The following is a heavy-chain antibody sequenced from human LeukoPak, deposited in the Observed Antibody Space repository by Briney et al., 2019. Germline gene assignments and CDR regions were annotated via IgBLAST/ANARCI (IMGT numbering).Heavy chain of an antibody. D-gene: IGHD4-23*01. CDR2: ISWNSGSI. J-gene: IGHJ4*02. Sequence: PGGSLRLSCAASGFTFDDYAMHWVRQAPGKGLEWVSGISWNSGSIGYADSVKGRFTISRDNAKNSLYLQMNSLRAEDTALYYCAKDSRTPKWGQGTLVTVSS. V-gene: IGHV3-9*01. CDR1: GFTFDDYA. CDR3: AKDSRTPK.